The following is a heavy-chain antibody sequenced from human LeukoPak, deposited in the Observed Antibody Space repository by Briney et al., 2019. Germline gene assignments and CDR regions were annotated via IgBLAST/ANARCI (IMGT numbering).Heavy chain of an antibody. Sequence: PGGSLRLSCAASGFTFSSYAMHWVRQAPGKGLEWVAVISYDGSNKYYADSVKGRFTNSRDNSKNTLYLQMNSLRAEDTAVYYCARDWHCSGGSCYPTGYNWFDPWGQGTLVTVSS. J-gene: IGHJ5*02. CDR2: ISYDGSNK. D-gene: IGHD2-15*01. CDR3: ARDWHCSGGSCYPTGYNWFDP. V-gene: IGHV3-30*04. CDR1: GFTFSSYA.